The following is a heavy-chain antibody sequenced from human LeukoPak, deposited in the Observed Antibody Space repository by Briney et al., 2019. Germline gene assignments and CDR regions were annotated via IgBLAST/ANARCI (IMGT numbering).Heavy chain of an antibody. J-gene: IGHJ4*02. CDR3: ARDFGDYRVDY. Sequence: PSETLSLTCTVSGGSISSSNYYWGWIRQPPGKGLEWIGTIHYSGNTYYNPFLKSRVAISVDTSKNQFSLRLSSVTAADTAVYYCARDFGDYRVDYWGQGTLVTVSS. D-gene: IGHD4-17*01. CDR2: IHYSGNT. CDR1: GGSISSSNYY. V-gene: IGHV4-39*01.